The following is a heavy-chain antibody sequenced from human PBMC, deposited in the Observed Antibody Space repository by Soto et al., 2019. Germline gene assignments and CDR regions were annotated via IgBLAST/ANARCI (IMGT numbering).Heavy chain of an antibody. CDR3: ARDSNDSLDAFDI. V-gene: IGHV1-69*13. D-gene: IGHD1-1*01. CDR2: IIPIFGTA. Sequence: SVKVSCKASGGTFSSYAISWARQAPGQGLEWMGGIIPIFGTANYTQKFQGRVTITADESTSTAYMELSSLRSEDTAVYYCARDSNDSLDAFDIWGQGTMVTVSS. CDR1: GGTFSSYA. J-gene: IGHJ3*02.